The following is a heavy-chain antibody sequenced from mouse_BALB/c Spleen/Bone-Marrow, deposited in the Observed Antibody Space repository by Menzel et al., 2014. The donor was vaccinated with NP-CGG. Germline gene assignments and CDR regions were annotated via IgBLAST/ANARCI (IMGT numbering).Heavy chain of an antibody. J-gene: IGHJ3*01. V-gene: IGHV4-1*02. CDR3: ARLGYYGWFAY. CDR1: GFDFSRYW. Sequence: EVKLMESGGGLVQPGGSLKLSCAASGFDFSRYWMSWVRQAPGKGLEWIGEINPYSSTINYTPSLKDKFIISRDNAKNTLYLQMSKARSEDTALYCCARLGYYGWFAYWGQGTLVTVSA. CDR2: INPYSSTI. D-gene: IGHD2-3*01.